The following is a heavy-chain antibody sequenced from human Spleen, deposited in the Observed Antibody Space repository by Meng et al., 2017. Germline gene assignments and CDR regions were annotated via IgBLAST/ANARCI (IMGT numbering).Heavy chain of an antibody. J-gene: IGHJ4*02. V-gene: IGHV1-2*06. D-gene: IGHD6-13*01. CDR2: IDPKSDNT. CDR1: GDAFGAYW. Sequence: PLVYCGPDVSQPGSPVNGSCNAYGDAFGAYWIQWAPQAPGQGLECMGRIDPKSDNTHYAQKLQGRVTMTRDTSISTAYMELSGLRSDDTAVYYCARDEDISAAGYLLGDFWGQGTLVTVSS. CDR3: ARDEDISAAGYLLGDF.